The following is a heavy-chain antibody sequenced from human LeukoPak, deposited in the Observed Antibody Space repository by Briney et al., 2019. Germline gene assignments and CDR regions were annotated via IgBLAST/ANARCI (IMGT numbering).Heavy chain of an antibody. D-gene: IGHD3-22*01. V-gene: IGHV4-34*01. Sequence: SETLSLTCAVYGGSFSGYYWSWIRQPPGKGLEWIGEINHSGSTNYNPSLKSRVTISVDTSKNQFSLKLSSVTAADTAVYYCARQEGYYDSSGYGVFDPWGQGTLVTVSS. J-gene: IGHJ5*02. CDR3: ARQEGYYDSSGYGVFDP. CDR2: INHSGST. CDR1: GGSFSGYY.